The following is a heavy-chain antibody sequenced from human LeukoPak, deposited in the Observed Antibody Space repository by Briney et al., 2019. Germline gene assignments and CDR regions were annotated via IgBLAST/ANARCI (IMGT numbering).Heavy chain of an antibody. CDR3: SRESGPFCPFGY. J-gene: IGHJ4*02. Sequence: PSETLSLTCGVSGGSISGTNWWSWARQPPGQGQEWTGVISLAGQTNYNPSLNGRVTMSLDKSSNQLSLHLTSVTAADTATYFCSRESGPFCPFGYWGQGTLVVVSS. CDR2: ISLAGQT. V-gene: IGHV4/OR15-8*02. D-gene: IGHD1-26*01. CDR1: GGSISGTNW.